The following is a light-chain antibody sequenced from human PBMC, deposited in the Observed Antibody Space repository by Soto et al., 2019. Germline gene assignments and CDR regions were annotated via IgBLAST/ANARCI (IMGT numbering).Light chain of an antibody. CDR2: AAS. CDR3: QQVESYPST. J-gene: IGKJ4*01. Sequence: EIQMTQSPSSVSASLGDRVTISCRASQGISSWLAWYQQKPGQAPKLLIYAASSMPSGVPARFSGSGSGTDITLTISRLQPEYFASYFCQQVESYPSTFGGGTKVDIK. V-gene: IGKV1-12*02. CDR1: QGISSW.